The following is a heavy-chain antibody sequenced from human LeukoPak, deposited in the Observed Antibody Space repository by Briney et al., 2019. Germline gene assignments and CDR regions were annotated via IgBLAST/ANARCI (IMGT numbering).Heavy chain of an antibody. CDR2: ISSTTYT. D-gene: IGHD6-19*01. CDR3: ARDGSGWSRDV. J-gene: IGHJ6*02. CDR1: GFTFSVYS. Sequence: PGGSLRLSCAASGFTFSVYSMSWIRQAPEKGPEWVSSISSTTYTYYADSVKGRFTISRDNSKNSLYLQMNSLTAEDTALYYCARDGSGWSRDVWGQGTTVTVSS. V-gene: IGHV3-21*01.